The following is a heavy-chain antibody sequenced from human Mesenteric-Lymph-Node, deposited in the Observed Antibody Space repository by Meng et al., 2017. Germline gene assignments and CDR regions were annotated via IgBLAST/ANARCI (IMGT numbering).Heavy chain of an antibody. CDR1: GGSFSGYY. D-gene: IGHD3-9*01. V-gene: IGHV4-34*01. Sequence: SETLSLTCAVYGGSFSGYYWSWIRQPPGKGLEWIGEINHSGSTNYNPSLKSRVTISVDTSKNQFSLKLSSVTDADTAVYYCARGHRSYDILTGPQGRYYYGMDVWGQGTTVTVSS. CDR3: ARGHRSYDILTGPQGRYYYGMDV. CDR2: INHSGST. J-gene: IGHJ6*02.